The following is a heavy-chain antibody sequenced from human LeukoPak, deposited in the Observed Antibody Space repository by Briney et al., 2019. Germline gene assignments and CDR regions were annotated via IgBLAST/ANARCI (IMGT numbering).Heavy chain of an antibody. CDR2: ISYVGGNI. CDR3: GKGGRSSVLYLDF. J-gene: IGHJ4*02. V-gene: IGHV3-30*18. D-gene: IGHD3-16*01. CDR1: GYTFRTHG. Sequence: GRSLRLSCAVSGYTFRTHGMHWVRQAPGKGLEWVAFISYVGGNIYYADSVKGRFTASRDNSKNTLYLQMNSLRAEDTAVYYCGKGGRSSVLYLDFWGQGTLVTASS.